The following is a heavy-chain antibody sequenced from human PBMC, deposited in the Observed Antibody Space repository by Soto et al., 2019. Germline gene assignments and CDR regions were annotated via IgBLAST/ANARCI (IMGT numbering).Heavy chain of an antibody. CDR3: AKGGGKKTLGGQRYYYYYMDV. J-gene: IGHJ6*03. V-gene: IGHV3-23*01. Sequence: GGSLRLSCAASGFTFSSYAMSWVRQAPGKGLEWVSAISGSGGSTYYADSVKGRFTISRDNSKNTLYLQMNSLRAEDTAVYYCAKGGGKKTLGGQRYYYYYMDVWGKGTTVTVSS. CDR1: GFTFSSYA. CDR2: ISGSGGST.